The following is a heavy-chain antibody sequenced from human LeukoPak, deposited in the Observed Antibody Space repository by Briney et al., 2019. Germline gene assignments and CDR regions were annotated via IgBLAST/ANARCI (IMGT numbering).Heavy chain of an antibody. CDR1: GFTFSSYW. J-gene: IGHJ4*02. CDR3: ASSAYGDYGYY. V-gene: IGHV3-74*01. D-gene: IGHD4-17*01. Sequence: GGSLRLSCAASGFTFSSYWMHWVRQAPGKGLGWVSHINSDGSSTTYADSVKGRFTISRDNAKNTLYMEMNRLRAEDTAVYYCASSAYGDYGYYWGQGTVVSVSS. CDR2: INSDGSST.